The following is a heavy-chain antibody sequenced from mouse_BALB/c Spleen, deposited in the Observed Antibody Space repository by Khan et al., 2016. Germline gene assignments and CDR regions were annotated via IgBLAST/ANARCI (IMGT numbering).Heavy chain of an antibody. D-gene: IGHD2-2*01. V-gene: IGHV1S136*01. J-gene: IGHJ2*01. CDR1: GYTFTSYV. CDR3: ARRGYTGTYFDY. CDR2: IDPYNDGT. Sequence: EVQLQEPGPELVKPGASVKMSCKSSGYTFTSYVMHWVKQKPGQGLEWIGYIDPYNDGTTYNEKFKGKATLTSDKSSSTAYMELSSLTSEDSEVYYCARRGYTGTYFDYWGQGTTLTVSS.